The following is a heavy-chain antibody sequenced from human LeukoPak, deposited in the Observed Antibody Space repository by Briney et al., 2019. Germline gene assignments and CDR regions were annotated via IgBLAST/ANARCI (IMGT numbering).Heavy chain of an antibody. Sequence: PSETLSLSCAVYGGSFSGYYWSWIRQPPGKGLDWIGEINHSGSTNYNPSLKSRVTISVDTSKNQFSLKLSSVTAADTAVYYCARGPYSSGWYGGGHWFDPWGQGTLVTVSS. CDR1: GGSFSGYY. CDR2: INHSGST. CDR3: ARGPYSSGWYGGGHWFDP. D-gene: IGHD6-19*01. V-gene: IGHV4-34*01. J-gene: IGHJ5*02.